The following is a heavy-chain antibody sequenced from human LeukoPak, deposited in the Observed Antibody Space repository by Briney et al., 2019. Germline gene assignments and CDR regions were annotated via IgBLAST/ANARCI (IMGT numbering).Heavy chain of an antibody. CDR3: AREGYSYAKDY. CDR1: GYTFTAYY. Sequence: ASVKVSCKASGYTFTAYYIHWVRQAPGQGLEWMGRINPKNGDTNYAQKFQDRVTMTRDTSTSTVYMELSSLRSEDTAVYYCAREGYSYAKDYWGQGTLVTVSS. V-gene: IGHV1-2*06. CDR2: INPKNGDT. J-gene: IGHJ4*02. D-gene: IGHD5-18*01.